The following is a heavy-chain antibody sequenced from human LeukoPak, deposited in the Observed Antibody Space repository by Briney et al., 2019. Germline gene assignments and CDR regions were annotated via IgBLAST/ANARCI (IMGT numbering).Heavy chain of an antibody. CDR2: LNSDGRNT. CDR3: AARKVRGVWFYLDY. CDR1: GFTFSTYW. J-gene: IGHJ4*02. Sequence: GGSLRLSCAASGFTFSTYWMHWVRQAPGKGLVWVSRLNSDGRNTYYADSVKGRFTISRDNAKNTLYLQMNSLRAEDTAVYFCAARKVRGVWFYLDYWGQGTLVTVSS. D-gene: IGHD3-10*01. V-gene: IGHV3-74*01.